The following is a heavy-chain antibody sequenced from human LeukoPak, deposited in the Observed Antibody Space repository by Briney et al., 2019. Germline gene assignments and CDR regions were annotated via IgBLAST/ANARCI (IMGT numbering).Heavy chain of an antibody. CDR3: ASSPSSGYYSDAFDI. Sequence: PSETLSLTCAVYGGSFSGYYWSWIRQPPGKGLEWIGGINHSGSTNYNPSLKSRVTISVDTSKNQFSLKLSSVTAADTAVYYCASSPSSGYYSDAFDIWGQGTMVTVSS. CDR1: GGSFSGYY. V-gene: IGHV4-34*01. D-gene: IGHD3-22*01. J-gene: IGHJ3*02. CDR2: INHSGST.